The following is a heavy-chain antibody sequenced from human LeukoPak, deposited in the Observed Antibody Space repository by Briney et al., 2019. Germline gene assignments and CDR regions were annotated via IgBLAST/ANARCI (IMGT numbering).Heavy chain of an antibody. Sequence: PSETLSLTCTVSGGSISSGSYYWSWIRQPAGKGLEWIGRIYTSGSTNYNPSLKSRVTISVDTSKNQFSLKLSSVTAADTAVYYCAGPLNWSDPWGQGTLVTVSS. J-gene: IGHJ5*02. CDR1: GGSISSGSYY. V-gene: IGHV4-61*02. CDR3: AGPLNWSDP. CDR2: IYTSGST.